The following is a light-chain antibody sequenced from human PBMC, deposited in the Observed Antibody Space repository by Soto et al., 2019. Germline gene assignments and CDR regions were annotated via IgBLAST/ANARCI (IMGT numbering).Light chain of an antibody. CDR2: EDN. J-gene: IGLJ2*01. Sequence: NFMLTQPHSVSESPGKTVTISCTRSSGSIASNFVQWCQQRPGSAPTTVIYEDNQRPSGVPDRFSGSVDSSSNSASLTISGLETEDEADYYCQSYDNDDHGVFGGGTKVTVL. V-gene: IGLV6-57*04. CDR1: SGSIASNF. CDR3: QSYDNDDHGV.